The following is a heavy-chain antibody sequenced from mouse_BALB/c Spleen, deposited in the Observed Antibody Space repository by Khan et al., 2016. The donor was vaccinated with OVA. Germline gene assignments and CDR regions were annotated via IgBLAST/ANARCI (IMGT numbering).Heavy chain of an antibody. D-gene: IGHD1-1*01. CDR1: GFTFSTYA. V-gene: IGHV5-9-3*01. CDR2: INTGGDYI. J-gene: IGHJ3*01. CDR3: ARHNYGPFAY. Sequence: EVELVESGGDLVKPGGSLKLSCAASGFTFSTYAMSWVRQTPEKRLEWVATINTGGDYIYYPDSVKGRFTISRDNAKNTLYLQMRRMRSEDTAMYFCARHNYGPFAYWGQGTLVTVSA.